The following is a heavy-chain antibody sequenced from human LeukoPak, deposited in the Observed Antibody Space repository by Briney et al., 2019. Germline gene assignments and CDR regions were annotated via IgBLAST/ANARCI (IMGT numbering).Heavy chain of an antibody. J-gene: IGHJ3*01. CDR1: GYTFTNYG. Sequence: GASVKVSCKASGYTFTNYGISWVRQAPGQGLEWMAWISIHNGNTDYAQNFQGRITMTTDTSTSTTYMELRSLRSDDTAMYFCARRTYDGYGGIRRGDDAFDVWGQGTMVTVSS. CDR3: ARRTYDGYGGIRRGDDAFDV. V-gene: IGHV1-18*01. D-gene: IGHD2-15*01. CDR2: ISIHNGNT.